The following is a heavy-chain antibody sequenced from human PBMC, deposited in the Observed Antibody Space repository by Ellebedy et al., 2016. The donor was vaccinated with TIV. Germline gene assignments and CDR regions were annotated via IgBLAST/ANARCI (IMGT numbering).Heavy chain of an antibody. CDR3: VIADWGSFDY. J-gene: IGHJ4*02. CDR1: GYSFTSHW. CDR2: IYPADSDT. D-gene: IGHD3-16*01. Sequence: GESLKISCKGSGYSFTSHWIGWVRQVPGKGLEWMGLIYPADSDTRYSPSFQGQVTISVDKSISTAYLPWSGLRASDTAIYYCVIADWGSFDYWGQGTLVTVSS. V-gene: IGHV5-51*01.